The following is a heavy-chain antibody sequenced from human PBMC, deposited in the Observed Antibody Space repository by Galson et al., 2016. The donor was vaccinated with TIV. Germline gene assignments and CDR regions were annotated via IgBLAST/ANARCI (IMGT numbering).Heavy chain of an antibody. CDR3: ASGVAVAGYFDY. Sequence: SVKVSCKASGYNFIGYYMHWVRQAPGQGLEWMGWIIPNSGGTNYAQKFQGRVTITRDKSMRTAYMELSRLRSDDTAVYYCASGVAVAGYFDYWDQGTLVTVSS. J-gene: IGHJ4*02. D-gene: IGHD6-19*01. CDR2: IIPNSGGT. CDR1: GYNFIGYY. V-gene: IGHV1-2*02.